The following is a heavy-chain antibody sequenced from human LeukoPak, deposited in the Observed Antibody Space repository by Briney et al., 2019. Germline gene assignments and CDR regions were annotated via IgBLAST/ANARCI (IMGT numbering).Heavy chain of an antibody. Sequence: PGGSLRLSCVASGFSFRTYGMTWVRQAPGKGLEWVSGFGDTGMPHYRDSVKGRFSISRDNSKNTFYLQMNSLRAEDTAIYYCARWDGYGDLWGRGTLVTVSS. J-gene: IGHJ2*01. D-gene: IGHD5-12*01. CDR1: GFSFRTYG. CDR2: FGDTGMP. V-gene: IGHV3-23*01. CDR3: ARWDGYGDL.